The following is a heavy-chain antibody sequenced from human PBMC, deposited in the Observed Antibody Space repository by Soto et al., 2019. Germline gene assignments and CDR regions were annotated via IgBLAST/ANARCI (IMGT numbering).Heavy chain of an antibody. D-gene: IGHD2-2*01. Sequence: GGSLRLSCAASGFTVRNNYMSWVRQTPGKGLEWVSVIYSGGSTNYADSVKGRFSISRDNSKNTLYLQMNSLRAEDTAVYYCARGEPDNVLVPASVPIFQNWGQGTLVTVSS. CDR1: GFTVRNNY. V-gene: IGHV3-66*01. J-gene: IGHJ1*01. CDR2: IYSGGST. CDR3: ARGEPDNVLVPASVPIFQN.